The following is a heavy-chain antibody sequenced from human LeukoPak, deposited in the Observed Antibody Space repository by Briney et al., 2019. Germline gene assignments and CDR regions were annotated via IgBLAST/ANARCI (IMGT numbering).Heavy chain of an antibody. V-gene: IGHV4-34*01. CDR1: GGSFSGYY. Sequence: KPSETLSLTCAVYGGSFSGYYWSWIRQPPGKGLEWIGEINHSGSTNYNPSLKSRVTISVDTSKNQISLKLTSVTAADTAVYYCARVAGDPIYYYYYMDVWGKGTTVTVSS. CDR2: INHSGST. CDR3: ARVAGDPIYYYYYMDV. D-gene: IGHD7-27*01. J-gene: IGHJ6*03.